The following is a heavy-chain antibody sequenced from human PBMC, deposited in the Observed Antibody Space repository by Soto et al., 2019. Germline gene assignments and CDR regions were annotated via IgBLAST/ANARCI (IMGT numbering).Heavy chain of an antibody. CDR1: GFTFSSYG. Sequence: QVQLVESGGGVVQPGRSLRLSCAASGFTFSSYGMHCVRQAPGKGLEWVAVIWYDGSNKYYADSVKGRFTISRDNSKNTLYLHMNSLRAEDTAVYYCARPMIFIAGYFDYWGQGTLVIVSS. J-gene: IGHJ4*02. D-gene: IGHD6-13*01. CDR2: IWYDGSNK. CDR3: ARPMIFIAGYFDY. V-gene: IGHV3-33*01.